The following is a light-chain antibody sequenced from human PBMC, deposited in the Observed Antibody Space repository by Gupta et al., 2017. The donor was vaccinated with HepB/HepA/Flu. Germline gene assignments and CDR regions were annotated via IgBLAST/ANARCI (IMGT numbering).Light chain of an antibody. CDR2: GNN. Sequence: QSVLTQPPSVSGAPGQNITISCTGRRSNIGAGYDVHWYQQLPGTAPKLLIYGNNNRPAGVPDRFSGSESGTSASLAITGLRAEEEADYYCQSYDSSLSGLVFGGGTKLTV. CDR3: QSYDSSLSGLV. V-gene: IGLV1-40*01. J-gene: IGLJ2*01. CDR1: RSNIGAGYD.